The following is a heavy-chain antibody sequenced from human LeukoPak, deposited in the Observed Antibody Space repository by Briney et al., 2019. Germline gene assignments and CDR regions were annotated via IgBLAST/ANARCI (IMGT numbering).Heavy chain of an antibody. CDR3: ARHETITGLGDY. CDR1: GGSISSGDYY. V-gene: IGHV4-30-4*01. J-gene: IGHJ4*02. D-gene: IGHD1-20*01. Sequence: SQTLSLTCTVSGGSISSGDYYWSWIRQPPGKGLEWIGYIYYSGSTYYNPSLKSRVTISVDTSKNQFSLKLSSVTAADTAVYYCARHETITGLGDYWGQGTLVTVSS. CDR2: IYYSGST.